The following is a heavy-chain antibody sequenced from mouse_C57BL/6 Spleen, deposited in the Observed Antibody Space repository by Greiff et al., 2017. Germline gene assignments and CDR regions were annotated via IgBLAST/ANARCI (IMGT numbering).Heavy chain of an antibody. CDR2: IDPSDSYT. CDR1: GYTFTSYW. J-gene: IGHJ4*01. V-gene: IGHV1-59*01. CDR3: ARGLGGAMGC. Sequence: QVQLQQPGAELVRPGTSVKLSCKASGYTFTSYWMHWVKQRPGQGLEWIGVIDPSDSYTNYNQKFKGKATLTVDTSSSTAYMQLSSLTSEDSAVYYCARGLGGAMGCWGQRTSVTVS. D-gene: IGHD3-1*01.